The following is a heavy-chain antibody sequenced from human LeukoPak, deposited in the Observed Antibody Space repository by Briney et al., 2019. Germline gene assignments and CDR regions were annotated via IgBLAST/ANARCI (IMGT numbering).Heavy chain of an antibody. CDR1: GFTFDDYA. J-gene: IGHJ4*02. V-gene: IGHV3-9*01. Sequence: PGGSLRLSCAASGFTFDDYAMHWVRQAPGKGLEWVSGISWNSGSIGYADSVKGRFTISRDNAKNSLYLQMNSLRAEDTAVYYCARESLGYCSGGSCYIGYWGQGTLVTVSS. CDR2: ISWNSGSI. CDR3: ARESLGYCSGGSCYIGY. D-gene: IGHD2-15*01.